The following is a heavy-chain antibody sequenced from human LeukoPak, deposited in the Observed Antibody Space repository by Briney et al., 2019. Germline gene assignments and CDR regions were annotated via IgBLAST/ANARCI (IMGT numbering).Heavy chain of an antibody. J-gene: IGHJ4*02. CDR1: GFTFSSYA. CDR2: ISGSGGST. CDR3: AKEARGYCSGGSCLLDY. D-gene: IGHD2-15*01. Sequence: GGSLRPYCAASGFTFSSYAMRWVRQAPGKGLEWVSAISGSGGSTYYADSVKGRFTISRDNSKNTLYLQMNSLRAEDTAVYYCAKEARGYCSGGSCLLDYWGQGTLVTVSS. V-gene: IGHV3-23*01.